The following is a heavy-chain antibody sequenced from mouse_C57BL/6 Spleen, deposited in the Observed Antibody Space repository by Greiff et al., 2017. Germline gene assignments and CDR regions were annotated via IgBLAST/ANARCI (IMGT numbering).Heavy chain of an antibody. V-gene: IGHV1-80*01. CDR1: GYAFSSYW. CDR3: ARWDGYCFAY. D-gene: IGHD2-3*01. Sequence: QVQLKESGAELVKPGASVKISCKASGYAFSSYWMNRVKQRPGKGLEWIGQIYPGDGDTNYNGKFKGKATLTAEKSSSTAYMQLSSLTSEDSAVYFCARWDGYCFAYWGPGTTLTVSS. J-gene: IGHJ2*01. CDR2: IYPGDGDT.